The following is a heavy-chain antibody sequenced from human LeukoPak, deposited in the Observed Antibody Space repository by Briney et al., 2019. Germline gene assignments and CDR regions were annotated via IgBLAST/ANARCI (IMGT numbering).Heavy chain of an antibody. Sequence: MSSETLSLTCTVSGYSISSGYYWGWIRQPPGKGLEWIGSIYHSGSTYYNPSLKSRVTISVDTSKNQFSLKLSSVTAADTAVYYCARALGGYSYGLDYWGQGTLVTVSS. D-gene: IGHD5-18*01. CDR1: GYSISSGYY. J-gene: IGHJ4*02. CDR2: IYHSGST. CDR3: ARALGGYSYGLDY. V-gene: IGHV4-38-2*02.